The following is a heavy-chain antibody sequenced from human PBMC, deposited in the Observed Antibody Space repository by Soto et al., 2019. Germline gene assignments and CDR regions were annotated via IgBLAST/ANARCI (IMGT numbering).Heavy chain of an antibody. J-gene: IGHJ5*02. Sequence: SETLSLTCTVSGGSISSSSYYWGWIRQPPGKGLEWIGSIYYSGSTYYNPSLKSRVTISVDTSKNQFSLKLSSVTAADTAVYYCARKLLWFGELVYWLDPWGQGTLVTVSS. V-gene: IGHV4-39*01. CDR1: GGSISSSSYY. D-gene: IGHD3-10*01. CDR3: ARKLLWFGELVYWLDP. CDR2: IYYSGST.